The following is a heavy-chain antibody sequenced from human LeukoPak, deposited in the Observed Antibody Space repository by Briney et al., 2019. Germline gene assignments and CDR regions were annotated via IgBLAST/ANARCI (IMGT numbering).Heavy chain of an antibody. J-gene: IGHJ6*02. CDR2: ISSTGGST. Sequence: PGGSLRLSCAASGFTFDSYALHWVRQAPGKGLEYVSGISSTGGSTTFANSVKDRFTISRDDSKNTLYLQMVSLRVEDMAVYYCARGSGTHYYHYSMDVWGQGTTVIVSS. CDR3: ARGSGTHYYHYSMDV. V-gene: IGHV3-64*01. D-gene: IGHD3-10*01. CDR1: GFTFDSYA.